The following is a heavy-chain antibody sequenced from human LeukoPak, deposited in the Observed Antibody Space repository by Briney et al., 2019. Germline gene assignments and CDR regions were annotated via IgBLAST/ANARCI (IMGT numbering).Heavy chain of an antibody. J-gene: IGHJ4*02. CDR3: ARGSGTVTMNY. D-gene: IGHD4-17*01. Sequence: GGSLRLSCAASGFTFSSYWMHWVRQAPGKGLVWVSRINSDGSSTSYADSVKGRFTISRDNAKNTLYRQMNSLRAEDTAVYYCARGSGTVTMNYWGQGTLVTVSS. CDR2: INSDGSST. V-gene: IGHV3-74*01. CDR1: GFTFSSYW.